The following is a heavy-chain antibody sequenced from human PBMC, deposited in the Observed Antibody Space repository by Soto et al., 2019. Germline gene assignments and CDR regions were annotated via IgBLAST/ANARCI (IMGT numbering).Heavy chain of an antibody. V-gene: IGHV1-18*04. CDR1: GYTFTSYG. J-gene: IGHJ4*02. D-gene: IGHD6-13*01. Sequence: VASVKVSCKASGYTFTSYGISWVRQAPGQGLEWMGWISAYNGNTNYAQKLQGRVTMTTDTSTSTAYMELRSLRSDDTAVYYCARGVDSSSWYEEGYWGQGTLVTVSS. CDR2: ISAYNGNT. CDR3: ARGVDSSSWYEEGY.